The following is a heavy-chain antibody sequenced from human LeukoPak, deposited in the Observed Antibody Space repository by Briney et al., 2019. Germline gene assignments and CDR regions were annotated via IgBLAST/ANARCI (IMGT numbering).Heavy chain of an antibody. CDR3: ATPPDQWLPPQYYFDY. Sequence: GGSLRLSCAASGFTFSSYAMSWVRQAPGKGLEWVSAISGSGGSTYYADSVKGRFTISRDNSKNTLYLQMNSLRAEDTAVYYCATPPDQWLPPQYYFDYWGQGTLVTVSS. CDR1: GFTFSSYA. V-gene: IGHV3-23*01. CDR2: ISGSGGST. J-gene: IGHJ4*02. D-gene: IGHD3-22*01.